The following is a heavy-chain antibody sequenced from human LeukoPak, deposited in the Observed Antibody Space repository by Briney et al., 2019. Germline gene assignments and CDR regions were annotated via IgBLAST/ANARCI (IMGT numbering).Heavy chain of an antibody. Sequence: GGSLRLSCAASGFTFSNYAMTWVRQAPGKGLEWVSAISGSGGNTYYADSVKGRFTISRDNSKNTLYLQMNTLRADDTAVYYCAKGTQGAFYYGVDVWGQGTTATVSS. V-gene: IGHV3-23*01. D-gene: IGHD3-10*01. CDR3: AKGTQGAFYYGVDV. CDR1: GFTFSNYA. J-gene: IGHJ6*02. CDR2: ISGSGGNT.